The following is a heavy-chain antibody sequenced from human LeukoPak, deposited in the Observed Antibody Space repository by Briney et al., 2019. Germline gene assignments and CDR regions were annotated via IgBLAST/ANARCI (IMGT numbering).Heavy chain of an antibody. CDR2: INPNSGGT. Sequence: ASVKVSCKASGYTFTDYYMHWVRQAPGQGLEWMGWINPNSGGTNYAQKFQGRVTMTRDTSISTAYMELSRLRSDDTAVYYCASWDYGDSLFDYWGQGTLVTVSS. J-gene: IGHJ4*02. D-gene: IGHD4-17*01. CDR3: ASWDYGDSLFDY. V-gene: IGHV1-2*02. CDR1: GYTFTDYY.